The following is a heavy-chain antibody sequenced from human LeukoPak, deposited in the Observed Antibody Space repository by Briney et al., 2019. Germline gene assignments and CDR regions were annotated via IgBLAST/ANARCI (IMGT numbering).Heavy chain of an antibody. Sequence: SETLSLTCTVSGGSIRSGDYYWSWIRQPPGKGLEWIGYIYYSGSTYYNPSLKSRVTISVDTSKNQFSLKLSSVTAADTAVYYCVKYNYYGSGSSFDPWGQGTLVTVSS. CDR3: VKYNYYGSGSSFDP. D-gene: IGHD3-10*01. J-gene: IGHJ5*02. CDR1: GGSIRSGDYY. CDR2: IYYSGST. V-gene: IGHV4-30-4*01.